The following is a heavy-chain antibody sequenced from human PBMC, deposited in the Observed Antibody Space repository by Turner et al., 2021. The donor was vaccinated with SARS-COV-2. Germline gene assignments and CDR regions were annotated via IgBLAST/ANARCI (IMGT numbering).Heavy chain of an antibody. CDR2: ISYDGSNK. V-gene: IGHV3-30-3*01. J-gene: IGHJ4*02. D-gene: IGHD1-26*01. Sequence: QVQLVESGGGVVQPGRSLRLPFAASGFTFSSYAMHWVRQAPGKGLEWVAVISYDGSNKYYADSVKGRFTISRDNSKNTLYLQMNSLRGEDTAVYYCARVADGSYWNPFDYWGQGTLVTVSS. CDR3: ARVADGSYWNPFDY. CDR1: GFTFSSYA.